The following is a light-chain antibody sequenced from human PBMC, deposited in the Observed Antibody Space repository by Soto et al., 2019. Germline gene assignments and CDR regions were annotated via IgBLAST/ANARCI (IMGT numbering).Light chain of an antibody. CDR2: EVS. V-gene: IGLV1-44*01. CDR1: SANIGSNT. Sequence: QSVLTQPPSASGTPGQRVTISCSGSSANIGSNTVNWYQQLPGTAPKLIIYEVSKRPSGVPDRFSGSKSGNTASLTVSGLQAEDEADYYCSSYAGTNSLYVFXAGTKVTVL. CDR3: SSYAGTNSLYV. J-gene: IGLJ1*01.